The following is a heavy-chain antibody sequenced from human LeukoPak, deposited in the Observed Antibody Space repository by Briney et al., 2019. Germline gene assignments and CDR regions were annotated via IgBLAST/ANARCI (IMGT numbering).Heavy chain of an antibody. CDR1: GFTFSNYA. CDR3: ARAVVVTRYLDY. Sequence: GGSLRLSCAASGFTFSNYAMHWVRQAPGKGLEYVSAINDNGGTTYYANSVKGRFTISRDNSKSTLYLQMGSLRAEDMAVYYCARAVVVTRYLDYWGQGALVTVSS. D-gene: IGHD2-21*02. J-gene: IGHJ4*02. CDR2: INDNGGTT. V-gene: IGHV3-64*01.